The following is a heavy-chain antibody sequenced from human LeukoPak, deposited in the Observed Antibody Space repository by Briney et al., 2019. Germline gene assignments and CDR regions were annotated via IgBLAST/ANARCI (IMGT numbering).Heavy chain of an antibody. CDR1: GLTFSSYA. Sequence: PGGSLRLSCADSGLTFSSYAMHWVRQAPGKGLEWVAVISYDGSNKYYADSVKGRFTISRDNSKNTLYLQMNSLRAEDTAVYYCAKDLYSYGQIPHGMDVWGKGTTVTVSS. CDR2: ISYDGSNK. D-gene: IGHD5-18*01. J-gene: IGHJ6*04. V-gene: IGHV3-30-3*01. CDR3: AKDLYSYGQIPHGMDV.